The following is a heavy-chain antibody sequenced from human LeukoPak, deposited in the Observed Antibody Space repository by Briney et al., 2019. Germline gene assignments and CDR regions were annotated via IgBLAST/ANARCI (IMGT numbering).Heavy chain of an antibody. Sequence: SETLSLTCAVYGGSFSGYYWSWIRQPPGKGLEWIGEINHSGSTNYNPSLKSRVTISVDTSKNQFSLKLSSVTAADTAVYYCARGHYDFWRPQSDAFDIWGQGTMVTVSS. D-gene: IGHD3-3*01. CDR2: INHSGST. V-gene: IGHV4-34*01. CDR1: GGSFSGYY. J-gene: IGHJ3*02. CDR3: ARGHYDFWRPQSDAFDI.